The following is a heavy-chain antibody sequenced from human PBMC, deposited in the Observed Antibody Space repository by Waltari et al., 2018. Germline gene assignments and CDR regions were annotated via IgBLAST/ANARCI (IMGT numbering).Heavy chain of an antibody. J-gene: IGHJ3*02. Sequence: QVQLVESGGGVVQPGGSLRLSCAASGFTFSNHGMHRVRPAPGKGLEWVAFIRYDGSNKYYADSVKGRFTISRDNSKNTLYLQMNSLRAEDTAVYYCAKLISSGSLYDAFDIWGQGTMVTVSS. CDR1: GFTFSNHG. CDR3: AKLISSGSLYDAFDI. D-gene: IGHD1-26*01. V-gene: IGHV3-30*02. CDR2: IRYDGSNK.